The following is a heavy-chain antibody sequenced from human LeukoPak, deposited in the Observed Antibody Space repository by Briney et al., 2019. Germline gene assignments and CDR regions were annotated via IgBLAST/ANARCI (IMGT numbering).Heavy chain of an antibody. V-gene: IGHV1-2*04. CDR2: INPNSGGT. CDR3: ARGGVRYCSSTSCYAYYFQH. J-gene: IGHJ1*01. Sequence: ASVKVSCKASGYTFTGYYMHWVRQAPGQGLEWMGWINPNSGGTNYAQKFQGWVTMTRDTSISTAYMELSRLRSDDTAVYYCARGGVRYCSSTSCYAYYFQHWGQGTLVTVSS. CDR1: GYTFTGYY. D-gene: IGHD2-2*01.